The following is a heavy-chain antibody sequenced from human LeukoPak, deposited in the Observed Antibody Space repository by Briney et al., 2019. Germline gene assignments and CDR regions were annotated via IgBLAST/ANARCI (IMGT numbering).Heavy chain of an antibody. Sequence: GESPKISCKGSGYNFTSYWLGWVRQMPGKGLDWMGIIYPGDSDTRYSPSFQGQVTISADRSISTAYLQWSSLKASDTAMYYCARGLCTSTNCYGDFDYWGQGTLVTVSS. CDR1: GYNFTSYW. V-gene: IGHV5-51*01. CDR2: IYPGDSDT. J-gene: IGHJ4*02. CDR3: ARGLCTSTNCYGDFDY. D-gene: IGHD2-2*01.